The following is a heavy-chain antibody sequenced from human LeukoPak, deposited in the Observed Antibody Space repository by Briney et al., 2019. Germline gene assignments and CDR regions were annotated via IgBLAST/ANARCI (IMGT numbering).Heavy chain of an antibody. J-gene: IGHJ4*02. D-gene: IGHD6-13*01. CDR3: ARSNMYSSSWYDYFDY. V-gene: IGHV4-61*05. CDR1: GGSISSSSYY. Sequence: SETLSLTCTVSGGSISSSSYYWGWIRQPPGKGLEWIGYIYSSGTTNYNPSLKSRVTISLDTSKNQFSLKLSSVTAADTAVYYCARSNMYSSSWYDYFDYWGQGTLVTVSS. CDR2: IYSSGTT.